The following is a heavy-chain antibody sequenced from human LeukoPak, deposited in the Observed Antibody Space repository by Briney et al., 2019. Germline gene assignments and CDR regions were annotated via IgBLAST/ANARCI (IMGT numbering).Heavy chain of an antibody. V-gene: IGHV1-3*01. CDR3: ARVDMSLAFDI. Sequence: KFQGRVTITRDTSASTAYMELSSLRSEDTAVYYCARVDMSLAFDIWGQGTMVTVSS. J-gene: IGHJ3*02. D-gene: IGHD2-2*03.